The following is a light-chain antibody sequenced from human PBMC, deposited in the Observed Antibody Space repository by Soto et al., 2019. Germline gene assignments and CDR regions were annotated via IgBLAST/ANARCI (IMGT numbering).Light chain of an antibody. J-gene: IGKJ4*01. CDR3: QQYGSAPPLT. Sequence: EIVLMQSPGTLSLSPGEIATLSCMASQSVSNNYVAWYQQKPGQDPMLLIAGASSRATGIPDRFSASVSGTDFTLTISRLEPEDFSVYYCQQYGSAPPLTFGGGTKVEIK. CDR2: GAS. V-gene: IGKV3-20*01. CDR1: QSVSNNY.